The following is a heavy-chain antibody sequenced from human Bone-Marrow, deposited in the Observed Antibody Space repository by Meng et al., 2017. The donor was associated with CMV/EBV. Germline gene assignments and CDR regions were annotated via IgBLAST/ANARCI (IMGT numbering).Heavy chain of an antibody. J-gene: IGHJ6*02. CDR2: ISSSGSTI. V-gene: IGHV3-11*04. CDR3: ARDNIVVVPAAPAYYYYGMDV. Sequence: GESLKISCAASGFTFSDYYMSWIRQAPGKGLEWVSYISSSGSTIYYADSVKGRFTISRDNAKNSLYLQMNSLRAEDTAVYYCARDNIVVVPAAPAYYYYGMDVWGQGTTVTVSS. D-gene: IGHD2-2*01. CDR1: GFTFSDYY.